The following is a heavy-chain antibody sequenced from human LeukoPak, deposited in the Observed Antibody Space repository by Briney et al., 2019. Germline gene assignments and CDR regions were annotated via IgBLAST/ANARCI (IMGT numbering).Heavy chain of an antibody. Sequence: GGSLRLSCAASGFTFSSYAMSWVRQAPGKGLEWVSAISGSGGSTYYADSVKGRFTISRDNSKNTLHLQMNSLRAEDTAVYYCASGLQLWYQFDYWGQGTLVTVSS. V-gene: IGHV3-23*01. J-gene: IGHJ4*02. CDR1: GFTFSSYA. CDR2: ISGSGGST. D-gene: IGHD5-18*01. CDR3: ASGLQLWYQFDY.